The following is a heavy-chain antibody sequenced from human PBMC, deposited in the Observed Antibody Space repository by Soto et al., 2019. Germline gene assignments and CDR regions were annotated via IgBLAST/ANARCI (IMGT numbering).Heavy chain of an antibody. CDR3: ATDRRKFGYCSGGSCYSNYHYYGMDV. CDR2: ISFDGGRK. CDR1: GVSFSNYG. D-gene: IGHD2-15*01. Sequence: GGSLRLSCAASGVSFSNYGIHWVRQAPGKGLEWVAVISFDGGRKSFLDSVEGRFTISRDNFKNTAYLQMNSLRIEDTAIYYCATDRRKFGYCSGGSCYSNYHYYGMDVWGQGTTVTVSS. V-gene: IGHV3-30*03. J-gene: IGHJ6*02.